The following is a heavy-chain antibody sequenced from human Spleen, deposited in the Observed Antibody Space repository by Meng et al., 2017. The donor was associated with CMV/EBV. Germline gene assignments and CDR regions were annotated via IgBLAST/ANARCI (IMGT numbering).Heavy chain of an antibody. CDR1: GGTFSSYA. V-gene: IGHV1-69*05. Sequence: SVKVSCKASGGTFSSYAISWVRQAPGQGLEWMGGIIPIFGTANYAQKFQGRVTITTDESTSTAYMELSSLRSEDTAVYYCARGGGYSSSSGGYFDYWGQGTLVTVSS. CDR3: ARGGGYSSSSGGYFDY. D-gene: IGHD6-6*01. CDR2: IIPIFGTA. J-gene: IGHJ4*02.